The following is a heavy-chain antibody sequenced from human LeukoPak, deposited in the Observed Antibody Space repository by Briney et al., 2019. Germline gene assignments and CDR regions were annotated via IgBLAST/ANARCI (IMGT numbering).Heavy chain of an antibody. Sequence: GGSLRLSCAASGFTFSSYGMHWVRQAPGKGLEWVAVIWYDGSNKYYADSVKGRFTISRDNSKNTLYLQMNSLRAEDTAVYYCARDTNWFDPWGQGTLVTASS. J-gene: IGHJ5*02. CDR1: GFTFSSYG. V-gene: IGHV3-33*01. CDR3: ARDTNWFDP. CDR2: IWYDGSNK.